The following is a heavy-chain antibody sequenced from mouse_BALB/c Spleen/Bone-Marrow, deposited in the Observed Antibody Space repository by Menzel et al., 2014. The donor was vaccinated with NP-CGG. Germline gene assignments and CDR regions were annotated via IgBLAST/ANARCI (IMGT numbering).Heavy chain of an antibody. Sequence: VNLVESGAELARPGASVKMSCKASGYTSTSYAMHWVKQRPGQGLEWIGYINPSSGYANYNQKFKDKATLTADKSSSTAYMQLSSLTSEDSAVYYCARSLRWYFDVWGAGTTVTVSS. CDR3: ARSLRWYFDV. J-gene: IGHJ1*01. CDR2: INPSSGYA. D-gene: IGHD1-1*01. V-gene: IGHV1-4*01. CDR1: GYTSTSYA.